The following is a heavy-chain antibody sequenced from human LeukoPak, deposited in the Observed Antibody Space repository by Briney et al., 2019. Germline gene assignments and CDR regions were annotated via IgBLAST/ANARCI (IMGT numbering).Heavy chain of an antibody. CDR3: ARGIVGATTPFYFDY. V-gene: IGHV3-7*01. CDR2: IKQDGSEK. CDR1: GFTFSSYW. D-gene: IGHD1-26*01. Sequence: PGGSLRLSCAASGFTFSSYWMSWVRQAPGKGLEWVANIKQDGSEKYYVDSVKGRLTISRDNAKNSLYLQMNSLRAEDTAVYYCARGIVGATTPFYFDYWGQGTLVTVSS. J-gene: IGHJ4*02.